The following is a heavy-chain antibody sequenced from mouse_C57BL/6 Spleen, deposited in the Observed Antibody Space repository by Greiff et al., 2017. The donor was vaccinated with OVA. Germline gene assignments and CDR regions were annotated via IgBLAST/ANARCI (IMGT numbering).Heavy chain of an antibody. V-gene: IGHV5-16*01. CDR2: INYDGSST. Sequence: EVNVVESEGGLVQPGSSMKLSCTASGFTFSDYYMAWVRQVPEKGLEWVANINYDGSSTYYLDSLKSRFTISRDNAKNSLYLQMSSLKSEDTATYYCARGGHIYYGYVDYWGQGTTLTVSS. J-gene: IGHJ2*01. CDR1: GFTFSDYY. D-gene: IGHD2-1*01. CDR3: ARGGHIYYGYVDY.